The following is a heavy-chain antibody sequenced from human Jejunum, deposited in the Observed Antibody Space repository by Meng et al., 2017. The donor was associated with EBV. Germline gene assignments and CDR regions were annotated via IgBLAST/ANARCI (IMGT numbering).Heavy chain of an antibody. CDR3: ARDRDMVQDY. D-gene: IGHD4/OR15-4a*01. CDR1: GYTLITNG. CDR2: ISAYSGNT. V-gene: IGHV1-18*04. Sequence: QVQPVQSGAVVKKPGASVNVSCKASGYTLITNGISWVRQAPGQGLEWMGWISAYSGNTNYAQKFRGRVTMTTDTSTRTAYMELRSLRSDDTAVYYCARDRDMVQDYWGQGTLVTVSS. J-gene: IGHJ4*02.